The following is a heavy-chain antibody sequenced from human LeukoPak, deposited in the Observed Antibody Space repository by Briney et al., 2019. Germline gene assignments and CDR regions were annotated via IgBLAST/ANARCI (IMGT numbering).Heavy chain of an antibody. V-gene: IGHV4-39*01. J-gene: IGHJ4*02. CDR3: ARQGYNGYDSPFYFDY. CDR2: IYYTGST. Sequence: PSQTLSLTCTVSGGSISSSSYYWGWIRQPPGKGLEWIGSIYYTGSTYYNPSLKSRVTIFVDTSKNHFSLKLSSVTAADTAVYYCARQGYNGYDSPFYFDYWGQGTLVTVSS. CDR1: GGSISSSSYY. D-gene: IGHD5-12*01.